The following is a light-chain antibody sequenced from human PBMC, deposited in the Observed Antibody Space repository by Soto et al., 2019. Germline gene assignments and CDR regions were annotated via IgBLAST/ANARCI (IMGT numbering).Light chain of an antibody. CDR2: DAS. Sequence: DIQMTQSPSSLSASVGDRVTITCQASQDITSYLNWYQHKPGKAPKLLIFDASTLESGVPSRFSGRGSETEFTLTISSLQPDDFATYYCQQYNSYSPATFGQGTKVEI. J-gene: IGKJ1*01. V-gene: IGKV1-5*01. CDR1: QDITSY. CDR3: QQYNSYSPAT.